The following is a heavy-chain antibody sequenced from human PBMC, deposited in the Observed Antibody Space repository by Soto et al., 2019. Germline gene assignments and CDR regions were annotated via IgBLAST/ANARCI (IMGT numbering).Heavy chain of an antibody. CDR3: AGDGGNGVGAFDI. CDR2: IHYRGTT. D-gene: IGHD4-17*01. J-gene: IGHJ3*02. CDR1: GDSITSGDYY. Sequence: QVQLQESGPGLVKPSQTLSLTCTVSGDSITSGDYYWCWIRQHPGKGLELIGHIHYRGTTYYNPTLKSRVTISVDTSNNELSLKVTSVTAADTAVYYCAGDGGNGVGAFDIWGQGTMVTVSS. V-gene: IGHV4-31*03.